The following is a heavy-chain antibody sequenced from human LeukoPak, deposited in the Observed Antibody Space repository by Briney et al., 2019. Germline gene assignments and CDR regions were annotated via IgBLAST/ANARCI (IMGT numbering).Heavy chain of an antibody. Sequence: ASVKVSCKASGYTFTGYYMHWVRQAPGQGLEWMGWINPNSGGTNYAQKFQGRVTMTRDTSISTAYMELSRLRSDDTAAYYCARDQSEAHDYGDYVYYYYGMDVWGQGTTVTVSS. V-gene: IGHV1-2*02. D-gene: IGHD4-17*01. CDR3: ARDQSEAHDYGDYVYYYYGMDV. CDR2: INPNSGGT. CDR1: GYTFTGYY. J-gene: IGHJ6*02.